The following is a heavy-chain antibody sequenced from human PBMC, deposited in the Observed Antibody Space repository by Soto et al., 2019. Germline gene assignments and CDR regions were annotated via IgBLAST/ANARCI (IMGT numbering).Heavy chain of an antibody. CDR3: ASPVVDTAMVTTYGWVLGDNVEDYYYYYGMDV. Sequence: GASVKVSCKASGYTFTSYGISWVRQAPGQGLEWMGWISAYNGNTNYAQKLQGRVTMTTDTSTSTAYMELRSLRSEDTAVYYCASPVVDTAMVTTYGWVLGDNVEDYYYYYGMDVWGQGTTVTVSS. CDR2: ISAYNGNT. CDR1: GYTFTSYG. D-gene: IGHD5-18*01. J-gene: IGHJ6*02. V-gene: IGHV1-18*01.